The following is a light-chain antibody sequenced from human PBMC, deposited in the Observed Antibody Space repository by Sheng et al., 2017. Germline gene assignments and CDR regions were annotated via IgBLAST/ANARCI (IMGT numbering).Light chain of an antibody. CDR3: QQSYTSPYT. CDR1: QSISSW. V-gene: IGKV1-39*01. CDR2: GAS. J-gene: IGKJ2*01. Sequence: IQMTQSPSTLSASVGDRVTITCRASQSISSWLAWYQQQPGKAPDLLIYGASTLQGGAPARFTGSGSGTDFSLTISSLQPEDFATYYCQQSYTSPYTFGQGTKLEIK.